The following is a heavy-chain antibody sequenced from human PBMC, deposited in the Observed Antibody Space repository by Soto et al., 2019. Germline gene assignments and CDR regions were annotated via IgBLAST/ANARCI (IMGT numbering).Heavy chain of an antibody. CDR2: INAGNGNT. D-gene: IGHD2-2*01. CDR1: GYTFTSYA. CDR3: ARSYCSSTSCYPPGAAFDI. V-gene: IGHV1-3*01. J-gene: IGHJ3*02. Sequence: ASVKVSCKASGYTFTSYAMHWVRQAPGQRLEWMGWINAGNGNTKYSQKFQGRVTITRNTSASTAYMELSSLRSEDTAVYYCARSYCSSTSCYPPGAAFDIWGQGTMVTVSS.